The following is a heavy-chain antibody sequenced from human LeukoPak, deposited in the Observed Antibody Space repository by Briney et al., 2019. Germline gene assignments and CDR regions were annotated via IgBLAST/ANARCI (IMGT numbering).Heavy chain of an antibody. CDR2: IAFDGNKK. J-gene: IGHJ2*01. Sequence: GGSLRLSCAASGFIFRRYAMHWVRQAPGKGLEWVAVIAFDGNKKYYADSVKGRFTISRDNSKNTLYLQMNSLRAEDTAVYYCARDYLDWYFDLWGRGTLVTVSS. V-gene: IGHV3-30*03. CDR1: GFIFRRYA. CDR3: ARDYLDWYFDL.